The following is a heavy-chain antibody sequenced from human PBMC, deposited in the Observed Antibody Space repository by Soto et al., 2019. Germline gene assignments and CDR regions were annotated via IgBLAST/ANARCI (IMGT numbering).Heavy chain of an antibody. Sequence: SETLSLTCTVSGGYISRNYWSWIRQPPGKGLEWIGYIYYSGSTCYNPSLKSRVTISVDRSKNQFSLKLNSVTAADTAVYYCARVIAATDTISVWFDPWGQGTLVTVSS. J-gene: IGHJ5*02. V-gene: IGHV4-59*12. CDR1: GGYISRNY. CDR2: IYYSGST. D-gene: IGHD6-13*01. CDR3: ARVIAATDTISVWFDP.